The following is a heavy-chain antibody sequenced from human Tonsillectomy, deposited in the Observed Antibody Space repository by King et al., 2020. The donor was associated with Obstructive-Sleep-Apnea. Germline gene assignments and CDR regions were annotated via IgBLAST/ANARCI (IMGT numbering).Heavy chain of an antibody. CDR1: GDSVSSNSAA. V-gene: IGHV6-1*01. CDR2: TYYRSKWYN. D-gene: IGHD6-19*01. J-gene: IGHJ6*02. Sequence: VQLQQSGPGLVKPSQTLSLTCAISGDSVSSNSAAWNWIRQSPSRGLEWLGRTYYRSKWYNDYAVSVKSRITINPDTSKNQFSLQLNSVTPEDTAVYYCARTLYSSGWYPGVLGFYYYGIDVWGQGTTVTVSS. CDR3: ARTLYSSGWYPGVLGFYYYGIDV.